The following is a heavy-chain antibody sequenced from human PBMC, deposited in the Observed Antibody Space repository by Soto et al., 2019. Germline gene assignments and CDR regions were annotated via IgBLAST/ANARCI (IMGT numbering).Heavy chain of an antibody. J-gene: IGHJ4*02. CDR1: GGSFSGYY. D-gene: IGHD6-13*01. CDR2: INHSGST. Sequence: QVQLQQWGAGLLKPSETLSLTCAVYGGSFSGYYWSWIRQPPGKGLEWIGEINHSGSTNYNPSLKSRVTISVDTSKNQFSLKLSSVTAADTAVYYYARYKSGSWHTLFDYWGQGTLVTVSS. CDR3: ARYKSGSWHTLFDY. V-gene: IGHV4-34*01.